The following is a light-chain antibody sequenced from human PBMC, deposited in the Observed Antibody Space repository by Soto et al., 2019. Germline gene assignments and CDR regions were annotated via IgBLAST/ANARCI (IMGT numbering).Light chain of an antibody. CDR3: SSYTSSSTRV. V-gene: IGLV2-14*01. Sequence: QSALTQPASVSGSPGQSITISCTGTSSDVGGYNYVSWYQQHPDKAPKLMIYDVNNRPSGVSNRFSGSQSGNTASLTISGLQAEDEADYYCSSYTSSSTRVFGTGTKVTVL. CDR1: SSDVGGYNY. CDR2: DVN. J-gene: IGLJ1*01.